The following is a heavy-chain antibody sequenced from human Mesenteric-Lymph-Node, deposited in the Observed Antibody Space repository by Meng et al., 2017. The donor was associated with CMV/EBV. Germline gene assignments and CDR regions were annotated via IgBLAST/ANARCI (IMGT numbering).Heavy chain of an antibody. J-gene: IGHJ4*02. CDR2: IIPIFGTA. V-gene: IGHV1-69*06. CDR1: GGTLSSYA. D-gene: IGHD1-1*01. Sequence: YCKAAGGTLSSYAISWVRQAPGQGLEWMGGIIPIFGTANYAQKFQGRVTITADKSTSTAYMELSSLRSEDTAVYYCARRLEGQLEHWGQGTLVTVSS. CDR3: ARRLEGQLEH.